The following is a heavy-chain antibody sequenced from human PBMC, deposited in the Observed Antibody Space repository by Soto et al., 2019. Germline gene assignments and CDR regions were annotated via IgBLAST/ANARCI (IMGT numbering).Heavy chain of an antibody. J-gene: IGHJ5*02. CDR2: IYYSGST. CDR1: GGSVSSGSYY. Sequence: QVQLQESGPGLVKPSETLSLTCTVSGGSVSSGSYYWSWIRQPPGKGLEWIGYIYYSGSTNYNPSLKSRVTISVDTSQNQFSLKLSSVTAADTAVYYCASFRFRAASIHPGKNWFDPWGQGTLVTVSS. V-gene: IGHV4-61*01. D-gene: IGHD6-13*01. CDR3: ASFRFRAASIHPGKNWFDP.